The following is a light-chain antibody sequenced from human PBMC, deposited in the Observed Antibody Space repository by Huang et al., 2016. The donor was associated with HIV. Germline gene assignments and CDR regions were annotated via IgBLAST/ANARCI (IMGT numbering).Light chain of an antibody. V-gene: IGKV4-1*01. CDR3: QQYDTSPFT. Sequence: DIVMTQSPDSLAVSLGERATIKCKSSKSVLYQSNNKNYGAWYQPEPTQPPKLLIYWSCTLESGVPDRFTGSWSGTDFSLTISRLQAEDVAVYYCQQYDTSPFTFGQGTKVEIK. CDR1: KSVLYQSNNKNY. CDR2: WSC. J-gene: IGKJ1*01.